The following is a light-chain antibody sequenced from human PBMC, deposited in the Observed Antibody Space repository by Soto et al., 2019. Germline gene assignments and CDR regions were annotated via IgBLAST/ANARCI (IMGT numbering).Light chain of an antibody. CDR2: RNN. CDR3: AAWDASLSWV. J-gene: IGLJ3*02. V-gene: IGLV1-47*01. CDR1: SSNIGSNY. Sequence: QSVLTQPPSASGTPGQRVTISCSGSSSNIGSNYVYWYQQLPGTAPKLLIYRNNQRPSGVPDRFSGSKSGTSASLAISGLRSEDEADYYCAAWDASLSWVFGGGTKLTVL.